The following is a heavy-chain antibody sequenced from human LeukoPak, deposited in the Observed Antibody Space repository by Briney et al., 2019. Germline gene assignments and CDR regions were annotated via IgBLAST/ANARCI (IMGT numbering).Heavy chain of an antibody. V-gene: IGHV4-4*07. Sequence: SETLSLTCTVSGGSISSYYWNWIRQPAGKGLEWIGRIYTSGSTNYNPSLKSRVTMSVDTSKNQFSLKLSSVTAADTAVYYCARVRRYYYGSGSYYDYWGQGTLVTVSS. J-gene: IGHJ4*02. D-gene: IGHD3-10*01. CDR3: ARVRRYYYGSGSYYDY. CDR2: IYTSGST. CDR1: GGSISSYY.